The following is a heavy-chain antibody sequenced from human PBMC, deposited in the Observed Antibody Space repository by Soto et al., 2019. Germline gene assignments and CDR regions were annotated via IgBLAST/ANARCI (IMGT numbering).Heavy chain of an antibody. D-gene: IGHD3-3*01. CDR2: ITSDGSST. CDR3: ARALYEFWSGYYSVWFDP. V-gene: IGHV3-74*01. Sequence: SCGVCEVTSSRCWMHRVRQAPGKGLVWVSRITSDGSSTSYADSVKGRFTISRDNAKNTLYLQMNSLRAEDTAVYYCARALYEFWSGYYSVWFDPCGQGTLVSVSS. J-gene: IGHJ5*02. CDR1: EVTSSRCW.